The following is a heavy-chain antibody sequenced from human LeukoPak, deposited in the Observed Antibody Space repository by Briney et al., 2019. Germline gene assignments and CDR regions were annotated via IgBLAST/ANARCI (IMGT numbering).Heavy chain of an antibody. V-gene: IGHV3-64D*06. CDR3: VGDQVDDTGYLR. Sequence: PGGSLRLSCSASGFIFSTYTMYWVRQAPGKGLEYVSVINGDGRTTYSIDSVKGRFTISRDNSKNTLYLQMSSLSTEDTAVYYCVGDQVDDTGYLRWGQGTRVTVSA. J-gene: IGHJ4*02. CDR1: GFIFSTYT. CDR2: INGDGRTT. D-gene: IGHD5-12*01.